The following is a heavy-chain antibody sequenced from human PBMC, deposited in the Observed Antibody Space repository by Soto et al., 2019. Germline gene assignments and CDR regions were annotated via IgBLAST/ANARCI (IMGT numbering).Heavy chain of an antibody. V-gene: IGHV4-59*08. Sequence: SQTLSLTCTVSGGSISSYYWSWIRQPPGKGLEWIGYIYYSGSTNYNPSLKSRVTISVDTSKNQFSLKLSSVTAADTAVYYCARHRYYDFWSGYYHPSLLYYYYMDVWGKGTTVTVSS. CDR2: IYYSGST. D-gene: IGHD3-3*01. CDR3: ARHRYYDFWSGYYHPSLLYYYYMDV. J-gene: IGHJ6*03. CDR1: GGSISSYY.